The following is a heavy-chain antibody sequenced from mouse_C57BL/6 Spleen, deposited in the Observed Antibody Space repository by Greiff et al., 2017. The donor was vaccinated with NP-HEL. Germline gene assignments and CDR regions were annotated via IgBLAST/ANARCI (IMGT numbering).Heavy chain of an antibody. CDR2: ISYDGSN. J-gene: IGHJ4*01. CDR3: ARGVHYYGRLDY. D-gene: IGHD1-1*01. CDR1: GYSITSGYY. V-gene: IGHV3-6*01. Sequence: EVKLMESGPGLVKPSQSLSLTCSVTGYSITSGYYWNWIRQFPGNKLEWMGYISYDGSNNYNPSLKNRISITRDTYKNQFFLKLNSVTTEDTATDYCARGVHYYGRLDYWGQGTSVTVSS.